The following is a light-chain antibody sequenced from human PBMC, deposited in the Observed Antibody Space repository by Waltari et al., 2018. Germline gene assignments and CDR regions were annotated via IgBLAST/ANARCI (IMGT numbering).Light chain of an antibody. Sequence: DIRLTQSPSHLSASVGDRVTITCRASQEVQKYLNWYQQKPGKAPKLLIYAGSSLQSGVPSRFSGSGFGTDFTLTITSLQPEDFGSYYCQQSYSPPPITFGQGTRLEIK. V-gene: IGKV1-39*01. J-gene: IGKJ5*01. CDR1: QEVQKY. CDR2: AGS. CDR3: QQSYSPPPIT.